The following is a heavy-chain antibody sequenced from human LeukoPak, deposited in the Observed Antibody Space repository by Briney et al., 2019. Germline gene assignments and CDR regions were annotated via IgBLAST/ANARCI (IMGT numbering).Heavy chain of an antibody. CDR2: ISSSSSYI. CDR1: GFTFSSYS. J-gene: IGHJ4*02. Sequence: GGSLRLSCAASGFTFSSYSMNWVRQAPGKGLEWVSSISSSSSYIYYADSVKGRFTISRDNAKNSLYLQMNSLRADDTAVYYCAKESRRYSSGWYWFDYWGQGTLVTVSS. V-gene: IGHV3-21*01. CDR3: AKESRRYSSGWYWFDY. D-gene: IGHD6-19*01.